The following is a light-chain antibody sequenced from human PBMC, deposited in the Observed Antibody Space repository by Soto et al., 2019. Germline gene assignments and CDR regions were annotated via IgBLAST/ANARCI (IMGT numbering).Light chain of an antibody. CDR3: QVWDSSSDHGV. CDR2: DDS. J-gene: IGLJ1*01. CDR1: NIGSRS. V-gene: IGLV3-21*02. Sequence: SYELTQPPSVSGAPGQTARITCGGNNIGSRSVHWYQQKPGQAPVLVVYDDSDRPSGIPEQFSGSNSENTATLTISRVEAGDEADYYCQVWDSSSDHGVFGTGTKVTVL.